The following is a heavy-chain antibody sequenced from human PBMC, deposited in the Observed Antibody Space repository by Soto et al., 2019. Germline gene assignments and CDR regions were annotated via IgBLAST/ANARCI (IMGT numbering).Heavy chain of an antibody. CDR1: GYTFTSYG. Sequence: QVQLVQSGAEVKKPGASVKVSCKASGYTFTSYGISWVRQAPGQGLEWMGWISAYNGNTTYAQKRQGRVTMTTDTTTSKAYLAMRRGRSDDTAVYYCARWWGVVTADPDSDYSMDVWGQVPTVSVSS. V-gene: IGHV1-18*01. D-gene: IGHD2-21*02. CDR3: ARWWGVVTADPDSDYSMDV. CDR2: ISAYNGNT. J-gene: IGHJ6*02.